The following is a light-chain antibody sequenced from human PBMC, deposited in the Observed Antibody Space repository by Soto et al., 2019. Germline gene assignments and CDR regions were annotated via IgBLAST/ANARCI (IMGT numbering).Light chain of an antibody. J-gene: IGKJ1*01. CDR1: QSLVHGDGNTY. Sequence: DIVMTQTPFSSPVTLGQPASISCRSSQSLVHGDGNTYLYWLQQRPGQPPRLLIYKISNRFPGVPDRFSGSGAGTDFTLEISRVEAEDVGVYYCLQATQFPWTFGQGTKVEIK. CDR3: LQATQFPWT. CDR2: KIS. V-gene: IGKV2-24*01.